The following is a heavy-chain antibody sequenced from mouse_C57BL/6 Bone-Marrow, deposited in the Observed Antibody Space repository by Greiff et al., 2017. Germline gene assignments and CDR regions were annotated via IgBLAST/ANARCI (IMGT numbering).Heavy chain of an antibody. CDR1: GFSINSDCY. CDR2: TYYSGIT. J-gene: IGHJ4*01. Sequence: EVQLQQSGPSLVRPSQTLSLTCTVTGFSINSDCYWIWIRQFPGNKLEYIGYTYYSGITYYNPSLESRTYITRDTSKNQSSLKLSSVTTEDTANYYGARDESNPYAMDYWGQGTSVTVSS. V-gene: IGHV3-3*01. CDR3: ARDESNPYAMDY. D-gene: IGHD2-5*01.